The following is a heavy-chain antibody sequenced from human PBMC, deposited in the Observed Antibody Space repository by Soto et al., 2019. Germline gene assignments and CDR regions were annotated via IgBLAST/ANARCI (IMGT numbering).Heavy chain of an antibody. CDR1: GFTFSSYA. J-gene: IGHJ6*02. D-gene: IGHD2-8*01. CDR3: ARDRVVLMVYAIRDYGMDV. V-gene: IGHV3-30-3*01. CDR2: ISYDGSNK. Sequence: QPGGSLRLSCAASGFTFSSYAMHWVRQAPGKGLEWVAVISYDGSNKYYADSVKGRFTISRDNSKNTLYLQMNSLRAEDTAVYYCARDRVVLMVYAIRDYGMDVWGQGTTVTVSS.